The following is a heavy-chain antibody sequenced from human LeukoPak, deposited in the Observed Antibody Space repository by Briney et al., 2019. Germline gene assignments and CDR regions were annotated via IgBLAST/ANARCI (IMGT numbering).Heavy chain of an antibody. V-gene: IGHV3-30-3*01. CDR1: GFTFSTYT. Sequence: GSLRLSCAASGFTFSTYTMHWVRQAPGKGLEWVAFISFDGSNTYYADSVKGRFTISRDNSKNTLYLQMNSLRAEDTAVYYCARAGYYLSPYFFDYWGQGTLVTVSS. D-gene: IGHD3-3*01. CDR2: ISFDGSNT. CDR3: ARAGYYLSPYFFDY. J-gene: IGHJ4*02.